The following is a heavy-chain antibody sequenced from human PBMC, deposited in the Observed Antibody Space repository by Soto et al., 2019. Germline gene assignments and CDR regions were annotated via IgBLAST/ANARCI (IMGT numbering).Heavy chain of an antibody. V-gene: IGHV1-69*12. CDR3: ASRNHRWLQLWYFDL. J-gene: IGHJ2*01. CDR2: IIPIFGTA. CDR1: GGTFSSYT. Sequence: QVQLVQSGAEVKKPGSSVTVSCKASGGTFSSYTISWVRQAPGQGLEWMGGIIPIFGTANYAQKFQGRVTITAHESTSTASMELSSLRSEDTAVYYCASRNHRWLQLWYFDLWGSGTLLTVSS. D-gene: IGHD5-12*01.